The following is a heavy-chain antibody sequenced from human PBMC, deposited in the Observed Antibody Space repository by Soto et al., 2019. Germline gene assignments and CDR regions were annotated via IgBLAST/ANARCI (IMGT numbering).Heavy chain of an antibody. CDR2: INHSGST. D-gene: IGHD6-13*01. V-gene: IGHV4-34*01. Sequence: SETLSLTCAVYGGSFSGYYWSWIRQPPGKGLEWIGEINHSGSTNYNPSLKSRVTISVDTSKNQYSLKLSSVTAADTAVYYCATRQNYSSSWYYSSALDIWRQGTMFTVS. CDR1: GGSFSGYY. CDR3: ATRQNYSSSWYYSSALDI. J-gene: IGHJ3*02.